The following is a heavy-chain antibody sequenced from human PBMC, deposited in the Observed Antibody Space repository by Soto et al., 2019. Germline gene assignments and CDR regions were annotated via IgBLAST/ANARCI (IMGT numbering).Heavy chain of an antibody. Sequence: QVQLVASGGGFVKPGGSLRLSCAASGFNFNEYYMRWLRQAPGKVLAWVGYISGSETLTNYADSVKGRFTISRDNTKNSMYLRMTSLRIEDTSLYYCARDRERFSSFGWDEYGGQGTLVTVSS. CDR1: GFNFNEYY. CDR3: ARDRERFSSFGWDEY. D-gene: IGHD2-15*01. V-gene: IGHV3-11*06. CDR2: ISGSETLT. J-gene: IGHJ4*02.